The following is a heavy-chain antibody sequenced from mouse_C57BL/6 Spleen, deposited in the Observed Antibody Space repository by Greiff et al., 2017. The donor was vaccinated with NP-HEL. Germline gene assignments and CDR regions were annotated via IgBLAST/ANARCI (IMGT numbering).Heavy chain of an antibody. D-gene: IGHD2-5*01. J-gene: IGHJ3*01. CDR2: ISSGSSTI. V-gene: IGHV5-17*01. CDR3: ANSNEGWCAY. CDR1: GFTFSDYG. Sequence: EVNLVESGGGLVKPGGSLKLSCAASGFTFSDYGMHWVRQAPEKGLEWVAYISSGSSTIYYADTVKGRFTISRDNAKNTLFLQMTSLRSEDTDMYYCANSNEGWCAYWGQGTLVTVSA.